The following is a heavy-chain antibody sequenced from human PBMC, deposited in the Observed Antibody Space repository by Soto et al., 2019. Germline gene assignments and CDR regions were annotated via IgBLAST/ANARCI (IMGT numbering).Heavy chain of an antibody. CDR3: ARDAGELPVVTVGVFVF. J-gene: IGHJ4*02. D-gene: IGHD3-22*01. CDR1: GFTFSNYA. Sequence: GGSLRLSCAASGFTFSNYAMSWVRQAPGKGLEWVSAFSGSGDSTFYADSVKGRFTVSRDNSKKTLYLQLNSLRDEDTAVYYCARDAGELPVVTVGVFVFWGRGPLATV. V-gene: IGHV3-23*01. CDR2: FSGSGDST.